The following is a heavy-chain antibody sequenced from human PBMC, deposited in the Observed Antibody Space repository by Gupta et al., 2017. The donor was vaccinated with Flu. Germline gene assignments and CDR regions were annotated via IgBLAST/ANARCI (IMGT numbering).Heavy chain of an antibody. CDR3: AHLKELPLSIAAAGTFDY. V-gene: IGHV2-5*01. J-gene: IGHJ4*02. D-gene: IGHD6-13*01. CDR2: IYWNDDK. Sequence: QITLKESGPTLVKPTQTLTLTCTFSGFSLSTSGVGVGWIRQPPGKALEWLALIYWNDDKRYSPSLKSRLTITKDTSKNQVVLTMTNMDPVDTATYYCAHLKELPLSIAAAGTFDYWGQGTRVTVSS. CDR1: GFSLSTSGVG.